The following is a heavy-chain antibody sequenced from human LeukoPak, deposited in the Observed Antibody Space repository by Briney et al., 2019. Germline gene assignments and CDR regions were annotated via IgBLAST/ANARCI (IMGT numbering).Heavy chain of an antibody. CDR2: MNPNSGNT. J-gene: IGHJ4*02. Sequence: ASVKVSCKASGYTFTSYDINWVRQATGQGLEWMGWMNPNSGNTGYAQKFQGRVTITRNTSISTAYMELSSLRSEDTAVYYCARTEYSSSSGPRVYFDYWGQGTLVTVSS. V-gene: IGHV1-8*03. D-gene: IGHD6-6*01. CDR3: ARTEYSSSSGPRVYFDY. CDR1: GYTFTSYD.